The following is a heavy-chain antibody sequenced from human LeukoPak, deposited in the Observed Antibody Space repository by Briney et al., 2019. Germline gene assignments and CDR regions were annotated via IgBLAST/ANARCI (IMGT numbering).Heavy chain of an antibody. V-gene: IGHV3-23*01. CDR1: GFTFSSYS. Sequence: GGSLRLSCAASGFTFSSYSMNWVRQAPGKGLEWVSAISGSGGSTYYADSVKGRFTISRDNSKNTLYLQMNSLRAEDTAVYYCAKGYSYYDSSDYCDYWGQGTLVTVSS. J-gene: IGHJ4*02. CDR3: AKGYSYYDSSDYCDY. D-gene: IGHD3-22*01. CDR2: ISGSGGST.